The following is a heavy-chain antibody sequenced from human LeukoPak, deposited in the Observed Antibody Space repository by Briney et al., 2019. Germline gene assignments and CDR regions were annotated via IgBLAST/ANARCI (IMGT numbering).Heavy chain of an antibody. CDR1: GYSFANYW. CDR2: IYPGDSDT. J-gene: IGHJ4*02. CDR3: VRLASGRALIYFEF. Sequence: KPGESLKISCKGSGYSFANYWIGWVRQTPGKGLEYMALIYPGDSDTRYNPSFQGQVTISADKSISTAYLQWSSLKASDTAMYYCVRLASGRALIYFEFWGQGTLVTVSS. D-gene: IGHD3-10*01. V-gene: IGHV5-51*01.